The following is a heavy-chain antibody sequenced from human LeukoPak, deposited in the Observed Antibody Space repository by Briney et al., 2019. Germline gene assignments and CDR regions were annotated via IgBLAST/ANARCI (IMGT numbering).Heavy chain of an antibody. V-gene: IGHV3-23*01. D-gene: IGHD2-8*01. J-gene: IGHJ4*02. CDR1: GFTFSIYA. CDR2: ISGSGGST. CDR3: ARLLVYASGAEAFDY. Sequence: GGSLRLSCAASGFTFSIYAMSWVRQAPGKGLEWVSAISGSGGSTYYADSVKGRFTISRDNSKNTLYLQMNRLRAEDTALYYCARLLVYASGAEAFDYWGQGTLVTVSS.